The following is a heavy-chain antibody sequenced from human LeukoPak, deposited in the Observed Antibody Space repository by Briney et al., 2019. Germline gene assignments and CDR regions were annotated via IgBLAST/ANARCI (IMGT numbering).Heavy chain of an antibody. J-gene: IGHJ3*01. Sequence: ASVKVSCKASGYTFTGYYMHWVRQAPAQGLEWMGWINPDSGGTNYAQKFQGRVTMTRDTSISTAYMGLSRLRSDDTAVYYCATWSSSWSAFDLWGQGTMVAVSS. D-gene: IGHD6-13*01. CDR3: ATWSSSWSAFDL. CDR2: INPDSGGT. V-gene: IGHV1-2*02. CDR1: GYTFTGYY.